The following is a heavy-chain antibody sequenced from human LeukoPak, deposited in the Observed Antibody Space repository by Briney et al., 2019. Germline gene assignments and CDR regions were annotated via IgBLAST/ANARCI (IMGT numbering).Heavy chain of an antibody. CDR3: ARGSGGAGLIDY. Sequence: SQTLSLTCTVSGGSISSGGYYWSWIRQHPGKGLEWIGYIYYSGSTYYNPSLKSRVTISVATSKNQCSLKLSSVTAADTAVYYCARGSGGAGLIDYWGEGTLVTVS. CDR1: GGSISSGGYY. V-gene: IGHV4-31*03. D-gene: IGHD2-15*01. CDR2: IYYSGST. J-gene: IGHJ4*02.